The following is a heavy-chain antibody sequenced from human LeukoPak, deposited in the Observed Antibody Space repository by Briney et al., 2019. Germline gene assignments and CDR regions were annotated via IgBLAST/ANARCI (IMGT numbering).Heavy chain of an antibody. CDR1: GFTFSNYN. CDR3: ARYYYDNSVYSGSFDY. V-gene: IGHV4-59*06. D-gene: IGHD3-22*01. CDR2: IYYSGST. Sequence: PGGSLRLSCAASGFTFSNYNMNWVRQAPGKGLEWIGYIYYSGSTYYNPSLKSRVTISVDTSKNQFSLKLSSVTAADTAVYSCARYYYDNSVYSGSFDYWGQGTLVTVSS. J-gene: IGHJ4*02.